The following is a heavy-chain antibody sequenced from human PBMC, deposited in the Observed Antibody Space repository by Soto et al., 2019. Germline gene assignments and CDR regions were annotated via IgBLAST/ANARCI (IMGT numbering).Heavy chain of an antibody. CDR3: ARESGGATATLDYYYFYMDV. Sequence: QVQLVQSGAEVKKPGASVTVSCKASGYRFSDYYLHWVRQAPGQGPEWMGWMNPNSGVTKYAQQFKGRVTMTRDTSVRTAFMELNWLKSDDTAVYYCARESGGATATLDYYYFYMDVWGIGTTVTVSS. CDR1: GYRFSDYY. J-gene: IGHJ6*03. D-gene: IGHD5-12*01. V-gene: IGHV1-2*02. CDR2: MNPNSGVT.